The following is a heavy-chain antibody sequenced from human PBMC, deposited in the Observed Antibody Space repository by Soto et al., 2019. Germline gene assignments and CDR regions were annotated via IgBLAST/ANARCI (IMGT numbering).Heavy chain of an antibody. CDR3: ASTYCGGDCPEGGMDV. V-gene: IGHV5-10-1*01. CDR1: GYSFTSYW. Sequence: PGESLKISCKGSGYSFTSYWISWVRQMPGKGLEWMGRIDPSDSYTNYSPSFQGHVTISADKSISTAYLQWSSLKASDTAMYYCASTYCGGDCPEGGMDVWGQGTTVTVYS. D-gene: IGHD2-21*02. J-gene: IGHJ6*02. CDR2: IDPSDSYT.